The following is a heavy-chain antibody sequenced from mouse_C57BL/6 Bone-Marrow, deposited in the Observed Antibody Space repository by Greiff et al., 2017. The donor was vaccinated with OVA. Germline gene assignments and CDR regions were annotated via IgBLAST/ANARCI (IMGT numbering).Heavy chain of an antibody. J-gene: IGHJ1*03. V-gene: IGHV5-6*01. CDR3: ARQRRFYWYFDV. Sequence: EVKLMESGGDLVKPGGSLKLSCAASGFTFSSYGMSWVRQTPDKRLEWVATISSGGSYTYYPDRVKGRFTISRDNAKNTLYLQMSSQKSEDTAMYDCARQRRFYWYFDVWGTGTTVTVSS. CDR1: GFTFSSYG. CDR2: ISSGGSYT.